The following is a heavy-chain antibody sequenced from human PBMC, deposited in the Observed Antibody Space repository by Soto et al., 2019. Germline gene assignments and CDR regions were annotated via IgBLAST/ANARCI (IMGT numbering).Heavy chain of an antibody. CDR1: GYTFTSYY. J-gene: IGHJ5*02. V-gene: IGHV1-46*03. D-gene: IGHD5-18*01. CDR3: ARVYPSDTRYGYVGNNWFDP. Sequence: QVQLVQSGAEVKKPGASVKVSCKASGYTFTSYYMHWVRQAHGQGLEWMGIINPSGGSTSDAQKFQGTVTMTRNTSTSTVYMVLSSLRSEDTAVYYCARVYPSDTRYGYVGNNWFDPWGQGTLVTVSS. CDR2: INPSGGST.